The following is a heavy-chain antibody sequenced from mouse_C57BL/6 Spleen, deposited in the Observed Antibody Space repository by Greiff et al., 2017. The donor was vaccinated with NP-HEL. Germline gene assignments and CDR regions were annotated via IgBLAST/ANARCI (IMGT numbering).Heavy chain of an antibody. J-gene: IGHJ1*03. Sequence: QVTLKESGPGILQSSQTLSLTCSFSGFSLSTSGMGVSWIRQPSGKGLEWLAHIYWDDDKRYNPSLKSRPTISKDTSRKQVLLQITSVDTADTATYYCARRATQFITTVGGYFDVWGTGTTVTVSS. CDR2: IYWDDDK. V-gene: IGHV8-12*01. CDR3: ARRATQFITTVGGYFDV. CDR1: GFSLSTSGMG. D-gene: IGHD1-1*01.